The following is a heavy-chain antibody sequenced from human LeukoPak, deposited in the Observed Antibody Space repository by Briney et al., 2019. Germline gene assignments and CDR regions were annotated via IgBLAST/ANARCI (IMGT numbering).Heavy chain of an antibody. CDR1: GYTFTSYD. CDR2: IIPILGIA. CDR3: ARAHSGYGGYFDY. V-gene: IGHV1-69*04. D-gene: IGHD5-12*01. J-gene: IGHJ4*02. Sequence: SVKVSCKASGYTFTSYDISWVRQAPGQGLEWMGRIIPILGIANYAQKFQGRVTITADKSTSTAYMELSSLRSEDTAVYYCARAHSGYGGYFDYWGQGTLVTVSS.